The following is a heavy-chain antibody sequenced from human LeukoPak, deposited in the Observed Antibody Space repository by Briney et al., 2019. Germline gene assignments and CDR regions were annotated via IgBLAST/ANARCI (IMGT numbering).Heavy chain of an antibody. CDR1: GFTLRNYW. V-gene: IGHV3-74*01. J-gene: IGHJ4*02. D-gene: IGHD6-6*01. CDR2: ISGDGSGT. Sequence: GGSLRLSCAASGFTLRNYWMHWVRHVPGRGLVWVSRISGDGSGTNYADSVKGRFTISRDNAKNTVYLRINNLRAQDTAVYFCARYSSSSGGPSYYLDYWGQGTLVTVSS. CDR3: ARYSSSSGGPSYYLDY.